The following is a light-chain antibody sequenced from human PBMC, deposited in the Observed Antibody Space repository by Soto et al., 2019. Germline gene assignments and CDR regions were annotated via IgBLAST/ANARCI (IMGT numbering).Light chain of an antibody. CDR2: GNS. CDR3: QSYYSSLSGSGV. CDR1: SPNIGAGYD. Sequence: QSVLTQPPSVSGAPGQRVTISCTGSSPNIGAGYDVHWYQQLPGTAPKLLIYGNSNRPSGVPDRFSGSKSGTSASLAITWLQAEDEADYYCQSYYSSLSGSGVFGGGTKLTVL. V-gene: IGLV1-40*01. J-gene: IGLJ3*02.